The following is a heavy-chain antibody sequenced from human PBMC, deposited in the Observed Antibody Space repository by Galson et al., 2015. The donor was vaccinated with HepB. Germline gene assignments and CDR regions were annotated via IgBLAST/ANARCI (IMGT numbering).Heavy chain of an antibody. CDR3: ARDRRDIVVVPAAMIVSGMDV. D-gene: IGHD2-2*01. V-gene: IGHV1-2*04. CDR1: GYTFTGYY. CDR2: INPNSGGT. Sequence: QSGAEVKKPGESLRISCKASGYTFTGYYMHWVRQAPGQGLEWMGWINPNSGGTNYAQKFQGWVTMTRDTSISTAYMELSRLRSDDTAVYYCARDRRDIVVVPAAMIVSGMDVWGQGTTVTVSS. J-gene: IGHJ6*02.